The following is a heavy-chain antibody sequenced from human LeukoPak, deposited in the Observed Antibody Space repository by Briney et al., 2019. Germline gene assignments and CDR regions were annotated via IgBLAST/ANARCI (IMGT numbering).Heavy chain of an antibody. V-gene: IGHV5-51*01. CDR3: ARQGSGTIVHYYGMDV. D-gene: IGHD2-2*01. CDR2: IYPGDSDT. Sequence: GESLKISCKGSGYRFTSYWIGWVRPMPGKGLEWMGIIYPGDSDTRYNPSFQGQVTISADKSISTAYLQWSSLKASDTAMYYCARQGSGTIVHYYGMDVWGQGTTVTVSS. J-gene: IGHJ6*02. CDR1: GYRFTSYW.